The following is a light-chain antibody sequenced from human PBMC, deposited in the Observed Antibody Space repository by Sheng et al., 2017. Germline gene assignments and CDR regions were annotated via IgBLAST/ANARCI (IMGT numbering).Light chain of an antibody. CDR2: EVT. CDR3: SSFSRSNILV. Sequence: QSALTQPPSASGSPGQSVTISCTGTSSDIGGYNYVSWYQQHPGKAPKVMIYEVTKRPSGVPDRFSGSKSDNTASLTVSGLEAEDEADYYCSSFSRSNILVFGGGTKLTVL. V-gene: IGLV2-8*01. J-gene: IGLJ3*02. CDR1: SSDIGGYNY.